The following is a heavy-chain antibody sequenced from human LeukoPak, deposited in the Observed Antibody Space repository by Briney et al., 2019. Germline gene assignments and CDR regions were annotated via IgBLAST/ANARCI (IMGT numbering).Heavy chain of an antibody. Sequence: PGGPLRLSCAASGFTFSDYYMSWIRQAPGKGLEWVSYISSSGSTIYYADSVKGRFTISRDNAKNSLYLQMNSLRAEDTAVYYCARGGRSSDYYDSSGYPLDYWGQGTLVTVSS. CDR3: ARGGRSSDYYDSSGYPLDY. D-gene: IGHD3-22*01. CDR1: GFTFSDYY. J-gene: IGHJ4*02. V-gene: IGHV3-11*01. CDR2: ISSSGSTI.